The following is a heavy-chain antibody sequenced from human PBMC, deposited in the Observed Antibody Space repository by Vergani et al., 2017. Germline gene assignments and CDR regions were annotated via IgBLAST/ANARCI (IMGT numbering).Heavy chain of an antibody. Sequence: QVHLVQSGAEVKKPGSSVKVSCKASGGTFSTYGINWVRQAPGQGLEWMGGITPFFRTPKYAQKFQGRVTITAHESTTTVYMELRSLRSEDTAIYYCAREYYWGQGTLVTVSS. CDR3: AREYY. J-gene: IGHJ4*02. V-gene: IGHV1-69*01. CDR1: GGTFSTYG. CDR2: ITPFFRTP.